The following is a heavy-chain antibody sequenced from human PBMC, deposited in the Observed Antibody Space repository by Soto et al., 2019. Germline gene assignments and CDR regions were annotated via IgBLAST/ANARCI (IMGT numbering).Heavy chain of an antibody. D-gene: IGHD2-8*02. CDR2: ISYDGSNK. CDR3: GKDRALVGYYGMDV. Sequence: PGGSLRLSCAASGFTFSSYGMHWVRQAPGKGLEWVAVISYDGSNKYYADSVKGRFTISRDNSKNTLYLQMNSLRAEDTAVYYCGKDRALVGYYGMDVWGKGTKVTVAS. CDR1: GFTFSSYG. V-gene: IGHV3-30*18. J-gene: IGHJ6*04.